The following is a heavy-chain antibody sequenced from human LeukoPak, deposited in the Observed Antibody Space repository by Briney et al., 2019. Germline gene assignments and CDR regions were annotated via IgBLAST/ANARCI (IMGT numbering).Heavy chain of an antibody. Sequence: SDTLSLTRVVSDGSFRGYHWNWIRQPPGKGLEWIGEITYGGTTNYNPSRRSRVTMSVDTSKKQFSLKLTSVTAADTAVYYCARGRYCSSANCYDWFDRWGQGTLVSVSS. CDR1: DGSFRGYH. CDR2: ITYGGTT. D-gene: IGHD2-2*01. V-gene: IGHV4-34*01. CDR3: ARGRYCSSANCYDWFDR. J-gene: IGHJ5*02.